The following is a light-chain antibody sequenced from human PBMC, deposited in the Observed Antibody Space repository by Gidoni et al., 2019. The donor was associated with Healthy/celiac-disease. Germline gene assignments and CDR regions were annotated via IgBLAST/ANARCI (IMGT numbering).Light chain of an antibody. CDR3: QQANSFPLT. J-gene: IGKJ4*01. CDR1: QDISSW. CDR2: AAS. V-gene: IGKV1-12*01. Sequence: DIQMTQSPSSVSASVGDRVTITCRASQDISSWCAWYQQKPGKAPKLLISAASNLQSGVTSRFSGSGSGTDFTLTISSLQPEDFATYYGQQANSFPLTFGGGTKVEIK.